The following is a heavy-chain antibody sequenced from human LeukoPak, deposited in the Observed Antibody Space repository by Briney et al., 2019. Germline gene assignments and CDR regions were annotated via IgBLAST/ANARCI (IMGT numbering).Heavy chain of an antibody. D-gene: IGHD3-10*01. V-gene: IGHV1-2*02. J-gene: IGHJ5*02. CDR2: INPNSGGT. CDR1: GYTFTGHY. Sequence: ASVKVSCKASGYTFTGHYMHWVRQAPGQGLEWMGWINPNSGGTNYAQKFQGRVTMARDTSISTAYMELSRLRSDDTAVYYCARDDAQLLWFGELGLGWFDPWGRGTLVTVSS. CDR3: ARDDAQLLWFGELGLGWFDP.